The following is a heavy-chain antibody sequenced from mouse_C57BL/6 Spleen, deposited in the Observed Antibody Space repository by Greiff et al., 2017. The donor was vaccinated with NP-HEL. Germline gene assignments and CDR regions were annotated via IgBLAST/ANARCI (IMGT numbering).Heavy chain of an antibody. Sequence: QVQLQQPGAELVRPGSSVKLSCKASGYTFTSYWMEWVKQRPGQGLEWIGNIYPSDSETHYNQKFKDKATLTVDKSSSTAYMQLSSLTSEDSAVYYCALTPYYFDYWGQSTTLTVSS. CDR2: IYPSDSET. CDR1: GYTFTSYW. V-gene: IGHV1-61*01. J-gene: IGHJ2*01. CDR3: ALTPYYFDY.